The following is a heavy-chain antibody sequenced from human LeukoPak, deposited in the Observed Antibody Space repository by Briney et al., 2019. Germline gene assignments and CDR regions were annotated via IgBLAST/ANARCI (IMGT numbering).Heavy chain of an antibody. V-gene: IGHV4-59*12. CDR2: IYYSGST. Sequence: SETLSLTCTVSGGSTSSYYWSWIRQPPGKGLEWIGYIYYSGSTNYNPSLKSRVTISVDTSKNQFSLKLSSVTAADTAVYYCARDPNRGYSYGDAFDIWGQGTMVTVSS. CDR3: ARDPNRGYSYGDAFDI. D-gene: IGHD5-18*01. J-gene: IGHJ3*02. CDR1: GGSTSSYY.